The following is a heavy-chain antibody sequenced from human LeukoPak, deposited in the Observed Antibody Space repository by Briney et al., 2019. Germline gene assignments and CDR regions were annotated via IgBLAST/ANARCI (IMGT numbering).Heavy chain of an antibody. CDR1: GFTFSNYA. V-gene: IGHV3-23*01. CDR2: IIGSGGST. Sequence: GGSLRLSCAASGFTFSNYAMTWVRQAPGKGLEWVSVIIGSGGSTYYADSVKGRFTISRDNSKNTVDLQMNSLRVDDTAVYYCAEVHRTGSTGGYFDYWGQGTLVTVSS. CDR3: AEVHRTGSTGGYFDY. D-gene: IGHD1-7*01. J-gene: IGHJ4*02.